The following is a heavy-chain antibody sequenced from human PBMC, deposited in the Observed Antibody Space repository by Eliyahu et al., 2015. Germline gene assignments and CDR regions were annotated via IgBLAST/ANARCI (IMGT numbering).Heavy chain of an antibody. CDR1: GGSISSYY. D-gene: IGHD5-12*01. CDR2: IYYSGST. Sequence: QVQLQESGPGLVKPSETLSLTCTVSGGSISSYYWSWIRQPPGKGLEWIGYIYYSGSTHYHPPLKSRVTISVDTSKNQFSLKLSSVTAADTAVYYCARAPYSGYDYYFDYWGQGTLVTVSS. V-gene: IGHV4-59*01. J-gene: IGHJ4*02. CDR3: ARAPYSGYDYYFDY.